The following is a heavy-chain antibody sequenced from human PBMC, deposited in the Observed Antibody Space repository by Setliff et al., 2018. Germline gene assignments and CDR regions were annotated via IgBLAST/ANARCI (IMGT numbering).Heavy chain of an antibody. V-gene: IGHV3-48*04. CDR2: ISSGSNSI. CDR3: ARDRISRYYDSGAHAFDI. J-gene: IGHJ3*02. CDR1: GFTFDDYG. Sequence: GGSLRLSCAASGFTFDDYGMSWVRQAPGKGLEWIAYISSGSNSIYHADSVMGRFTISRDNAKNSLYLQMNSLRAEDTAVYYCARDRISRYYDSGAHAFDIWGQGTMVTVSS. D-gene: IGHD3-22*01.